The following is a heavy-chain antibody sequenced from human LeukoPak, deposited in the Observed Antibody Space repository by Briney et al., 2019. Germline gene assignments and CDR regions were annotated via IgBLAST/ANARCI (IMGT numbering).Heavy chain of an antibody. J-gene: IGHJ4*02. CDR1: GGSISSYY. D-gene: IGHD6-19*01. CDR2: IYYSGST. V-gene: IGHV4-59*08. Sequence: SETLSLTCTVSGGSISSYYWGWIRQPPGKGLEWIGYIYYSGSTNYNPSLKSRVTISVDTSKNQFSLKLSSVTAADTAVYFCARQLRGEAVAGHLQPSDYWGQGTLVTVSS. CDR3: ARQLRGEAVAGHLQPSDY.